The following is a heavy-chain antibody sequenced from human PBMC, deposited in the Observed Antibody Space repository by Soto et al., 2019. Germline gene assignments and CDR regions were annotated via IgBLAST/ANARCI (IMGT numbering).Heavy chain of an antibody. V-gene: IGHV1-3*01. CDR3: ARDLAAGDYYFDY. J-gene: IGHJ4*02. Sequence: ASVKVSCKASGYTFTSYAMHWVRQAPGQRLEWMGWINAGNGNTKYSQKFQGRVTITRDTSASTAYMELSSPRSEDTAVYYCARDLAAGDYYFDYWGQGTLVTVSS. D-gene: IGHD6-13*01. CDR2: INAGNGNT. CDR1: GYTFTSYA.